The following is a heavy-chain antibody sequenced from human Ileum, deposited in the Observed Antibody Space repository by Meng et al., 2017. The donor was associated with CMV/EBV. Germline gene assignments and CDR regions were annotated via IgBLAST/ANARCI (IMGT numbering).Heavy chain of an antibody. CDR1: GFTFSSYW. J-gene: IGHJ4*02. D-gene: IGHD1-26*01. V-gene: IGHV3-7*01. CDR2: IEQDGSEK. CDR3: ARRSGGGSYFHRFFDY. Sequence: GESLKISCAASGFTFSSYWMSWVRQAPGKGLEWVANIEQDGSEKYYVDSVKGRFTISRDNAKNSLYLQMNSLRAEDTAVYSCARRSGGGSYFHRFFDYWGQGTLVTVSS.